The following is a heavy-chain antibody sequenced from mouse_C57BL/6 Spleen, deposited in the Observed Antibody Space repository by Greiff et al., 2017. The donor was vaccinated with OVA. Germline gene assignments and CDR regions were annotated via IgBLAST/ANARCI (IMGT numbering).Heavy chain of an antibody. CDR3: ARPPYGSSHYFDY. D-gene: IGHD1-1*01. CDR2: ISSGSSTI. V-gene: IGHV5-17*01. J-gene: IGHJ2*01. CDR1: GFTFSDYG. Sequence: EVMLVESGGGLVKPGGSLKLSCAASGFTFSDYGMHWVRQAPEKGLEWVAYISSGSSTIYYADTVKGRFTISRDNAKNTLFLQMTSLRSEDSAMYYGARPPYGSSHYFDYWGKGTTLTVSS.